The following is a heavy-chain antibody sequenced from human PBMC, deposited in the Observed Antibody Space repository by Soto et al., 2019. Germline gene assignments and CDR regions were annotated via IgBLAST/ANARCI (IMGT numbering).Heavy chain of an antibody. CDR2: IDPSDSYT. D-gene: IGHD2-2*01. CDR1: GYSFTSYW. J-gene: IGHJ6*02. Sequence: GESLKISCKGSGYSFTSYWISWVRQMPGKGLEWMGRIDPSDSYTNYSPSFQGHVTISADKSISTAYLQWSSLKASDTAMYYCARHSKDIVVVPAAPAIYYGMDVWGQGTTVTVS. CDR3: ARHSKDIVVVPAAPAIYYGMDV. V-gene: IGHV5-10-1*01.